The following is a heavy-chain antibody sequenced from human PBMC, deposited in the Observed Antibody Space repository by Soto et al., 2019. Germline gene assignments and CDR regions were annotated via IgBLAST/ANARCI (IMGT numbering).Heavy chain of an antibody. D-gene: IGHD5-12*01. J-gene: IGHJ4*02. CDR2: IYYSGST. V-gene: IGHV4-59*08. CDR1: GGSLSSHY. Sequence: SDTLFLTCTVSGGSLSSHYWSWIRQPPGQGLEWIGYIYYSGSTNYNPSLKSRVTISVDTSKSQFSLRLSSVTAADTAVYFCASLDGYDHYFDYCGQGALVTVS. CDR3: ASLDGYDHYFDY.